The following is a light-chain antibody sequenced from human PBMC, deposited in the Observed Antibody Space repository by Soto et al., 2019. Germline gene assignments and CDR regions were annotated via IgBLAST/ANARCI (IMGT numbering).Light chain of an antibody. J-gene: IGLJ1*01. V-gene: IGLV1-40*01. Sequence: QSLLTQPPSVSGARGQRFTISCTGCSSNIGAGCEVHWYQHLPGKAPKLLIYGNTNRPSGVPDRFSGSKSGTSASLAITGLQAEDEADYYCQSYDSSLSASYVFGGGTKVTVL. CDR1: SSNIGAGCE. CDR2: GNT. CDR3: QSYDSSLSASYV.